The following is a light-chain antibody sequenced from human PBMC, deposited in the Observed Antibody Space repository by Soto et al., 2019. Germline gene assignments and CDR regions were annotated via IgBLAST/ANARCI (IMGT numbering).Light chain of an antibody. J-gene: IGLJ2*01. CDR1: SSDIGNYNY. Sequence: QSALTQPASVSGSPGQSITISCTGTSSDIGNYNYVSWFQQRPGEPPKFIIYDVTNRTSGVSYRFSGSKSANTASLTISGLQAEDEADYYCSSYRRTDTLVFGGGTKVTVL. V-gene: IGLV2-14*01. CDR3: SSYRRTDTLV. CDR2: DVT.